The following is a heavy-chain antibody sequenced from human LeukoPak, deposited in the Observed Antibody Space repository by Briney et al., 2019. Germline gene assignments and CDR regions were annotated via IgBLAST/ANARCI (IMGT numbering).Heavy chain of an antibody. J-gene: IGHJ6*03. CDR1: GFSISSNSYY. Sequence: SETLSLTCAVSGFSISSNSYYWGWIRQRPGKGLEWIGSIYYSGSTNYNPSLKSRVTISVDTSKNQFSLKLSSVTAADTAVYYCATASGGNYYYYYMDVWGKGTTVTISS. V-gene: IGHV4-39*07. CDR2: IYYSGST. CDR3: ATASGGNYYYYYMDV. D-gene: IGHD3-10*01.